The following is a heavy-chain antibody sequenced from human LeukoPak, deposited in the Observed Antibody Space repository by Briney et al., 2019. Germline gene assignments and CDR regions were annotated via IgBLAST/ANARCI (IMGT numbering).Heavy chain of an antibody. CDR3: AREYYFDY. CDR2: IYSGGST. V-gene: IGHV3-53*01. Sequence: GGSLRLSCAASGVTVSSNCMSWVRQAPGKGLEWVSVIYSGGSTYYADSVKGRFTISRDNSKNTLYLQMNSLRAEDTAVYYCAREYYFDYWGQGTLVTVSS. CDR1: GVTVSSNC. J-gene: IGHJ4*02.